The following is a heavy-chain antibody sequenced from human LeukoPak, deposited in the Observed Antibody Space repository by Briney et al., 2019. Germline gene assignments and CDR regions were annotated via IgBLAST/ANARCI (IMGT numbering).Heavy chain of an antibody. CDR1: GFIFSRYS. V-gene: IGHV3-21*01. CDR3: ARTYGGSYFDY. Sequence: GGSLRLSCAASGFIFSRYSMNWVRQAPGKGLEWVASMSVGSGLIYYAESVRGRFTVSRDNAKNSLYLQMNSLRAEDTAVYYCARTYGGSYFDYWGQGTLVTVSS. J-gene: IGHJ4*02. CDR2: MSVGSGLI. D-gene: IGHD4-23*01.